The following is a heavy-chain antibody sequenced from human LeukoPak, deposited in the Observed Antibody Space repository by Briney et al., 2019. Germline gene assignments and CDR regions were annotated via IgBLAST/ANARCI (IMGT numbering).Heavy chain of an antibody. CDR1: GFTFSSYW. CDR3: ARDGGIAVAAPFDY. Sequence: GGSLRLSCAASGFTFSSYWMHWVRQAPGKGLVWVSHIKSDGSSTTYADSVKGRFTISRDNAKNTLYLQMNSLRAEDTAVYFCARDGGIAVAAPFDYWGQGTLVTVSS. J-gene: IGHJ4*02. V-gene: IGHV3-74*01. CDR2: IKSDGSST. D-gene: IGHD6-19*01.